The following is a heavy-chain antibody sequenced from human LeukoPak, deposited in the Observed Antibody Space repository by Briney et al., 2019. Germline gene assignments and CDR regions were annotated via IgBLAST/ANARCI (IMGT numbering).Heavy chain of an antibody. CDR3: ARVVFWSGYHYFDY. D-gene: IGHD3-3*01. V-gene: IGHV4-30-4*01. CDR2: IFYTGST. J-gene: IGHJ4*02. Sequence: SETLSLTCSVSGGSTSSGDYYWSWIRQPPGKGLEWIGYIFYTGSTYYNPSLTSRVTISIDTSKNQFSLRLTSVTAADTAVYYCARVVFWSGYHYFDYWGQGTLVTVSS. CDR1: GGSTSSGDYY.